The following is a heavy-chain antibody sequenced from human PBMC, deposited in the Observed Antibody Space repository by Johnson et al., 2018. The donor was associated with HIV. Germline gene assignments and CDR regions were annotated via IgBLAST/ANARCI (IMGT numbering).Heavy chain of an antibody. J-gene: IGHJ3*02. CDR3: ARSSGSYLDDAFDI. Sequence: VQLVESGGGVVQPGRSLRLSCAASGFTFSSNYMSWVRQAPGKGLEWVSVIYSGGSTSYADSLKVRFTISRDNSKNTLYLQMNSLRAEDTAVYYCARSSGSYLDDAFDIWGQGTTVTVSS. D-gene: IGHD1-26*01. CDR2: IYSGGST. V-gene: IGHV3-66*01. CDR1: GFTFSSNY.